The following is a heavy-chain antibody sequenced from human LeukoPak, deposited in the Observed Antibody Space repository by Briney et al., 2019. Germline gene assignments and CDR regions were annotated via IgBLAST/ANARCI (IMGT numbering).Heavy chain of an antibody. D-gene: IGHD4-11*01. J-gene: IGHJ4*02. Sequence: GGSLRLSCAASGFIFSDYAMHWVRQAPGKGLDWVAVIWLDGSNKFFGESVWGRFTISRDNSENVLYLQMSSLSAEDTAVYYCAREGLQAGGVLDYWGQGTLVTVSS. CDR2: IWLDGSNK. CDR1: GFIFSDYA. V-gene: IGHV3-33*01. CDR3: AREGLQAGGVLDY.